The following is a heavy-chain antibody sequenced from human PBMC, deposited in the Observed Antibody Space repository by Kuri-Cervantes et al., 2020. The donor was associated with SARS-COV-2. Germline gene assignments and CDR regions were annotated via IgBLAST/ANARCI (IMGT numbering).Heavy chain of an antibody. D-gene: IGHD2-2*02. Sequence: GGSLRLSCAASGFTFSSYSMNWVRQAPGKGLEWVSSISSSSSYIYYADSVKGRFTISRDNAKNSLYLQMNSLRAEDTAVYYCARGKDIVVVPAAIRYYYDYYMDVWGKGTTVTVSS. CDR2: ISSSSSYI. CDR3: ARGKDIVVVPAAIRYYYDYYMDV. J-gene: IGHJ6*03. CDR1: GFTFSSYS. V-gene: IGHV3-21*01.